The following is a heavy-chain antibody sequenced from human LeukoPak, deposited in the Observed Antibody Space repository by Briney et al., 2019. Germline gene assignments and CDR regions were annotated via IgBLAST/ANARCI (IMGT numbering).Heavy chain of an antibody. Sequence: ASVKVSCKASGYTFTSYAMHWVRQAPGQGLEWMGWMNPNSGNTGYAQKFQGRVTMTRDTSISTAYMELSSLRSEDTAVYYCARDPHNAFDIWGQGTMVTVSS. V-gene: IGHV1-8*02. J-gene: IGHJ3*02. CDR1: GYTFTSYA. CDR2: MNPNSGNT. CDR3: ARDPHNAFDI.